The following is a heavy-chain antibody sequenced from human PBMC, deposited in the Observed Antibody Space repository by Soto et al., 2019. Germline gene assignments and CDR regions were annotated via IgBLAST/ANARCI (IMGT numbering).Heavy chain of an antibody. Sequence: QVQLVQSGAEVKKPGASVKVSCKVSGYTLTELSMHWVRQAPGKGLEWMGGFDPEDGETIYAQKFQGRVTMTEDTSTDTAYMEPSSLRSEDTAVYYCATHYDSSGYYSPYDAFDIWGQGTMVTVSS. V-gene: IGHV1-24*01. CDR2: FDPEDGET. CDR3: ATHYDSSGYYSPYDAFDI. J-gene: IGHJ3*02. CDR1: GYTLTELS. D-gene: IGHD3-22*01.